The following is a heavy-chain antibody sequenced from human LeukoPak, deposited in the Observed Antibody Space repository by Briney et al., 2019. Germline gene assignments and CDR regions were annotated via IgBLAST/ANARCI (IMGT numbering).Heavy chain of an antibody. CDR1: GFTFSSYW. CDR2: IKQDGSEK. D-gene: IGHD5-12*01. V-gene: IGHV3-7*03. J-gene: IGHJ4*02. Sequence: GGSLRLSCAASGFTFSSYWMSWVRQAPGKGLVWVANIKQDGSEKYYVDSVKCRFTTSRDNAKNSLYLQMNSLRAEDTAVYYCARDGPGGYSGYSWGQGTLVTVSS. CDR3: ARDGPGGYSGYS.